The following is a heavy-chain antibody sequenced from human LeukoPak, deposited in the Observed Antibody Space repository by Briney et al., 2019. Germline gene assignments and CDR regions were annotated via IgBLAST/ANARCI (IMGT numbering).Heavy chain of an antibody. V-gene: IGHV4-30-2*01. J-gene: IGHJ5*02. CDR1: GGSISSGGYS. CDR3: ARHRGYSFET. Sequence: PSETLSLTCAVSGGSISSGGYSWSWIRQPPGKGLEWIGYIYHSGSTFYNPSLRSRVTISLEMSKNQFSLKLNPVTDADSAIYYCARHRGYSFETWGQGTLVTVSS. CDR2: IYHSGST. D-gene: IGHD3-22*01.